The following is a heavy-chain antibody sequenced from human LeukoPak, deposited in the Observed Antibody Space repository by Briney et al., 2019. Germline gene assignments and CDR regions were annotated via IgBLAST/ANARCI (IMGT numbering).Heavy chain of an antibody. Sequence: SETLSLTCTVSGGSVSRGGYYWNWIRQHPGKGLEWIGFTSYSEGTYYNPSLMSRITISVDRSQNQFSLKMRDVTAADTAVYFCATADWVSFYFDSWGQGALVAVSS. CDR2: TSYSEGT. CDR3: ATADWVSFYFDS. J-gene: IGHJ4*02. CDR1: GGSVSRGGYY. V-gene: IGHV4-31*03. D-gene: IGHD2-21*01.